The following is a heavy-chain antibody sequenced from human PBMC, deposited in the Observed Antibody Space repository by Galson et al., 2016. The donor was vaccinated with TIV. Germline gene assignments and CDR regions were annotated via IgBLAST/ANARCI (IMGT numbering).Heavy chain of an antibody. D-gene: IGHD1-7*01. Sequence: CAISGDSVSGNTAAWNWVRQSPSRGLEWLGRTYYTAKWNTDYAVSVKGRIIITPDTSMTQVSLQLSSVIPDDTAVYYCSRGNWNYGMGGAMDVWGRGTTVTVSS. J-gene: IGHJ6*02. CDR2: TYYTAKWNT. V-gene: IGHV6-1*01. CDR1: GDSVSGNTAA. CDR3: SRGNWNYGMGGAMDV.